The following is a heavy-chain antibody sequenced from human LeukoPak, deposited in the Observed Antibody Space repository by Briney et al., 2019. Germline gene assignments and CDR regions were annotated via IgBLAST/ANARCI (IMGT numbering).Heavy chain of an antibody. CDR3: ARDVSDGSFDY. CDR1: GFTFSSYG. CDR2: ISSSSSYI. J-gene: IGHJ4*02. D-gene: IGHD3-10*01. Sequence: GGSLRLSCAASGFTFSSYGMHWVRQAPGKGLEWVSSISSSSSYIYYADSVKGRFTISRDNAKNSLYLQMNSLRAEDTAVYYCARDVSDGSFDYWGQGTLVTVSS. V-gene: IGHV3-21*01.